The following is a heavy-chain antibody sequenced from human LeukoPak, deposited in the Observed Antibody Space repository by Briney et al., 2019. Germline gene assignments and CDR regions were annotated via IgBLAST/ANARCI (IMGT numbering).Heavy chain of an antibody. V-gene: IGHV3-9*01. CDR2: ISWNSGSI. D-gene: IGHD4-17*01. CDR1: GFTFDDYA. J-gene: IGHJ3*02. CDR3: AKATYGDYVFGAFDI. Sequence: GRSLRLSCAASGFTFDDYAMHWVRHAPGEGLEWVSGISWNSGSIGYADSVKGRFTISRDNAKNSLYLQMNSLRAEDTALYYCAKATYGDYVFGAFDIWGQGTMVTVSS.